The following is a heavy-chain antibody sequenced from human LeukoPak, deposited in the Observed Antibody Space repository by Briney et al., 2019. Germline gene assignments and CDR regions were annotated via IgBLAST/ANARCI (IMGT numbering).Heavy chain of an antibody. CDR2: IYYSGST. CDR3: ASIAAAGNE. V-gene: IGHV4-39*01. D-gene: IGHD6-13*01. J-gene: IGHJ4*02. Sequence: SETLSLTCTVSGGSISRSTHYWGWIRQPPGQGLEWIGSIYYSGSTYYNPSLKSRVTISVDTSMNQFSLKLSSVTAADTAVYYCASIAAAGNEWGQGTLVTVSS. CDR1: GGSISRSTHY.